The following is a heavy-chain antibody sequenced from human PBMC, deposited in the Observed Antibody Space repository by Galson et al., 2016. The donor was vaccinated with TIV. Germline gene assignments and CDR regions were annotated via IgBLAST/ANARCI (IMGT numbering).Heavy chain of an antibody. D-gene: IGHD5-18*01. Sequence: SLRLSCAASGFTFDDYPMHWVRQAPGKGLEWVSGINWKGNSVDYADSVRGRFTISRDNAKNSLYLQMNSLRPEDTALYYCAKNSRSDASMDYYYYHGMDVWGRGTTVTVSS. CDR2: INWKGNSV. CDR3: AKNSRSDASMDYYYYHGMDV. CDR1: GFTFDDYP. J-gene: IGHJ6*02. V-gene: IGHV3-9*01.